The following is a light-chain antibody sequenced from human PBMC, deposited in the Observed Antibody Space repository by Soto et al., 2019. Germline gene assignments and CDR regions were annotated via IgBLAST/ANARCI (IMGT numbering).Light chain of an antibody. J-gene: IGKJ2*01. CDR1: QTSSSS. CDR2: KAS. V-gene: IGKV1-5*03. CDR3: QQYDSYSPYT. Sequence: DIQMTQFPPTLSASIGDRVTITCRASQTSSSSLAWYQQKPGKAPKLLIYKASTLETGVPSRFSGSGSGTEFTLTISRLQPDDFAPYYCQQYDSYSPYTFGQGTRLEIQ.